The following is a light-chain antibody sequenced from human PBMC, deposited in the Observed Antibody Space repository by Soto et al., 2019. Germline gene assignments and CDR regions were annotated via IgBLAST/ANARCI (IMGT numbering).Light chain of an antibody. CDR3: QQYGSSPLT. CDR1: QSVSSSN. J-gene: IGKJ4*01. V-gene: IGKV3-20*01. CDR2: GAS. Sequence: EIVLTQSPGTLSLSPGERATLSCRASQSVSSSNLAWYQQKPGQPPRLLIYGASSRATGVPDRFSGSGSGTDFTLTINRLEPEDCAVYFCQQYGSSPLTFGGGTKVEIK.